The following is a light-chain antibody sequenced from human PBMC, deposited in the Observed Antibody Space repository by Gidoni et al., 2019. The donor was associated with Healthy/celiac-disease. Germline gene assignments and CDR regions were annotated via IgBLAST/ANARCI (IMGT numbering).Light chain of an antibody. Sequence: QPVLPQPPPVVAPPGQKVTISCSGSRSNIGNNYVSWYQQLPGTAPKLLIYENNKRPSGIPDRFSGSKSGTSATLGITGLQTGDEADYYCGTWDSSLSAYVFGTGTKVTVL. CDR3: GTWDSSLSAYV. J-gene: IGLJ1*01. CDR2: ENN. V-gene: IGLV1-51*02. CDR1: RSNIGNNY.